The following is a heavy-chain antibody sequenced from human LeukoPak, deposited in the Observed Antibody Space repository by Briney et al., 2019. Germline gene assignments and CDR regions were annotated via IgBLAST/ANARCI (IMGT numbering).Heavy chain of an antibody. V-gene: IGHV4-4*07. CDR3: ARKGGSYTGDYYFDY. J-gene: IGHJ4*02. Sequence: SETLSLTCTVSGGSISSYYWSWIRQPAGKGLEWIGRILTSGSINYNPSLKSRVTMSVDTSKNQFSLKLSSVTAADTAVYYCARKGGSYTGDYYFDYWGQGTLVTVPS. CDR2: ILTSGSI. D-gene: IGHD3-10*01. CDR1: GGSISSYY.